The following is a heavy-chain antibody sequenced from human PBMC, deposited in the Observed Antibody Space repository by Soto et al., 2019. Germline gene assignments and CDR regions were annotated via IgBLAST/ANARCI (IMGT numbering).Heavy chain of an antibody. D-gene: IGHD3-22*01. Sequence: GGSLRLSCAASGFTFSSYSMNWVRQAPGKGLEWVSSISSSSSYIYYADSVKGRFTISRDNAKNSLYLQMNSLRAEDTAVYYCARGWNYYDSSGYRTNEFDYWGQGTLVTVSS. CDR2: ISSSSSYI. J-gene: IGHJ4*02. V-gene: IGHV3-21*01. CDR3: ARGWNYYDSSGYRTNEFDY. CDR1: GFTFSSYS.